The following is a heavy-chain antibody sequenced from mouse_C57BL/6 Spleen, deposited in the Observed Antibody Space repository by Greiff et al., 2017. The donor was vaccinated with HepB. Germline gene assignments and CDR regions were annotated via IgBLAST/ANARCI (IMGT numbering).Heavy chain of an antibody. V-gene: IGHV3-6*01. D-gene: IGHD1-1*01. CDR2: ISYDGSN. CDR3: ARTTVVPHAMDY. Sequence: EVKLQESGPGLVKPSQSLSLTCSVTGYSITSGYYWNWIRQFPGNKLEWMGYISYDGSNNYNPSLKNRISITRDTSKNQFFLKLNSVTTEDTATYYCARTTVVPHAMDYWGQGTSVTVSS. J-gene: IGHJ4*01. CDR1: GYSITSGYY.